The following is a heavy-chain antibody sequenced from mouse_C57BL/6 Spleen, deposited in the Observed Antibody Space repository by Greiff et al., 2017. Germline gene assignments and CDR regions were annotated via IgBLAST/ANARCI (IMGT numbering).Heavy chain of an antibody. CDR2: IDPEAGDT. J-gene: IGHJ2*01. CDR1: GFNITDYY. CDR3: TTKGVYYFDY. V-gene: IGHV14-1*01. Sequence: LKESGAELVRPGASVKLSCTAPGFNITDYYMHWVKQRPEQGLEWIGRIDPEAGDTDYAPKFQGKATMTADTSSTTAYLQLSSLTSEDTAVYYCTTKGVYYFDYWGKGTTLTVSS.